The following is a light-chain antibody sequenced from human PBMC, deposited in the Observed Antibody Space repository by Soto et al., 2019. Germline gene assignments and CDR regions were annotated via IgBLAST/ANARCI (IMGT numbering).Light chain of an antibody. J-gene: IGKJ2*01. Sequence: VVMTQSPLSLPVTLGQPASISCRSSQSLVSRDGNTYFNWFHQRPGQSPRRLIYQVSKRDSGVPDRFSGSGSGTDFTLTISRVEAEDVGVYYCMQGSHWATFGQGTKLEI. CDR2: QVS. CDR3: MQGSHWAT. V-gene: IGKV2-30*01. CDR1: QSLVSRDGNTY.